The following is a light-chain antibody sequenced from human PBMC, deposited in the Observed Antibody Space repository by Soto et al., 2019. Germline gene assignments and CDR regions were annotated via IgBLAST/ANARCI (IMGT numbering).Light chain of an antibody. Sequence: QSALTQPASVSGSPGQSITISCTGTSSDVGSYSLVSWYQQHPGTAPKLMIFEGSKRPSGVSNRFSGSKSGNTASLTISGLQAEDEADYYCCSYSRSTVVFGGGTQLTVL. CDR3: CSYSRSTVV. CDR1: SSDVGSYSL. J-gene: IGLJ2*01. CDR2: EGS. V-gene: IGLV2-23*01.